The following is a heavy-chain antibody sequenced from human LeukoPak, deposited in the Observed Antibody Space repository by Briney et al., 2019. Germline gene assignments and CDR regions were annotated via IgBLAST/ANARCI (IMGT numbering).Heavy chain of an antibody. D-gene: IGHD5-18*01. CDR3: ARGMTAMVLFDI. Sequence: PGGSLRLSCAASGFTFSDYYMSWIRQAPGKGPEWVSYISSSSSYTNYADSVKGRFTISRDNAKNSLYLQMNGLRAEDTAVYYCARGMTAMVLFDIWGQGTTVTVSS. J-gene: IGHJ3*02. CDR1: GFTFSDYY. V-gene: IGHV3-11*06. CDR2: ISSSSSYT.